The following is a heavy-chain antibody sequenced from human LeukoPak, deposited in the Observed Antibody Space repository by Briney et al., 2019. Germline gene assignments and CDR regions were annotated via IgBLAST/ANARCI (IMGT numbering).Heavy chain of an antibody. CDR1: GGSISSGDYY. Sequence: KPSETLSLTCSVSGGSISSGDYYWSWIRQPPGKGLEWIGYIYYSGSTYYNPSLKSRVTISVDTSKNQFSLKLSSVTAADTAVYYCAGEWSRYSGSYSSKWGQGTLVTVSS. CDR2: IYYSGST. J-gene: IGHJ4*02. CDR3: AGEWSRYSGSYSSK. D-gene: IGHD1-26*01. V-gene: IGHV4-30-4*08.